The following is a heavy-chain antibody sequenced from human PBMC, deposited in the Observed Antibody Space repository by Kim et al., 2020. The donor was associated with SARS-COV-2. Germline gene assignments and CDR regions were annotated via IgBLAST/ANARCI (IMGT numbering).Heavy chain of an antibody. J-gene: IGHJ5*02. Sequence: GCTLYADYVKGRFTLSRDNSKNTLYLHMNRLRAEDTAVYYCTRDQVDGYWSWGQGTLVTVSS. V-gene: IGHV3-66*01. D-gene: IGHD5-18*01. CDR2: GCT. CDR3: TRDQVDGYWS.